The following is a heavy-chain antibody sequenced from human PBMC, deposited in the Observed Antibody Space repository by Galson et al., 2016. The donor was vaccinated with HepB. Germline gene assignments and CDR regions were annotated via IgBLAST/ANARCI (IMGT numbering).Heavy chain of an antibody. CDR1: EFTFSSYS. Sequence: SLRLSCAASEFTFSSYSMNWVRQAPGKGLEWVSSISSNSNYIYYADSVKGRFTISRDNAKNSLYLQMNSLRVEDTAVYYCARDPYSMRVDVNDAFDIWGQGTLLTVSS. D-gene: IGHD2/OR15-2a*01. V-gene: IGHV3-21*06. J-gene: IGHJ4*02. CDR2: ISSNSNYI. CDR3: ARDPYSMRVDVNDAFDI.